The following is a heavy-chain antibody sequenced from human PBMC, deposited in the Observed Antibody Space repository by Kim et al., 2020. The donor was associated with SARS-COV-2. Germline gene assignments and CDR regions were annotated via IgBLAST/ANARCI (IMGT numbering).Heavy chain of an antibody. J-gene: IGHJ4*02. D-gene: IGHD2-21*01. CDR3: ARGKIVVVPAYDF. Sequence: KYAHNLHDRATLTTDTSTNTAYMELTSLTSNDTAVYYCARGKIVVVPAYDFWGQGSLVTVSS. V-gene: IGHV1-18*01.